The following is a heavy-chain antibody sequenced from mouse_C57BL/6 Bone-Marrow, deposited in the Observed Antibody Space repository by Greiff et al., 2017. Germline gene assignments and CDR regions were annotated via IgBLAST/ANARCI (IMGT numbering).Heavy chain of an antibody. V-gene: IGHV2-9-1*01. CDR1: GFSLTSYA. CDR3: ASDYVMDY. J-gene: IGHJ4*01. CDR2: IWTGGGT. Sequence: VQLQQSGPGLVAPAPTVSITCTASGFSLTSYAISWVRQPPGKGLEWLGVIWTGGGTNYNSARKSRLSISKDNTKSQGFLKLNSLQADDTARYYCASDYVMDYWGQGTSVTVSS.